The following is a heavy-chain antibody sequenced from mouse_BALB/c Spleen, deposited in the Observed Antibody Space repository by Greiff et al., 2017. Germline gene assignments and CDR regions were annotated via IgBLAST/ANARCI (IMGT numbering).Heavy chain of an antibody. CDR1: GFNIKDYY. CDR2: IDPENGNT. V-gene: IGHV14-1*02. D-gene: IGHD1-1*01. CDR3: ARALFTTVKDY. Sequence: VQLKESGAELVRPGALVKLSCKASGFNIKDYYMHWVKQRPEQGLEWIGWIDPENGNTIYDPKFQGKASITADTSSNTAYLQLSSLTSEDTAVYYCARALFTTVKDYWGQGTSVTVSS. J-gene: IGHJ4*01.